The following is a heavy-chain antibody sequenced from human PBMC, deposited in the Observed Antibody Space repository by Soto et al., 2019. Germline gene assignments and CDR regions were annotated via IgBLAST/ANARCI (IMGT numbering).Heavy chain of an antibody. V-gene: IGHV3-7*01. Sequence: PGGSLRLSCAASGFTLSGYWMAWVRQAPGKGLDWVANIKQDGSEKYYGGSVNGRFTISRDNARNSVFLQMDSLRAEDTGVYFCARYGSGYDHNYFDSWGQGTLVTVSS. J-gene: IGHJ4*02. D-gene: IGHD5-12*01. CDR2: IKQDGSEK. CDR3: ARYGSGYDHNYFDS. CDR1: GFTLSGYW.